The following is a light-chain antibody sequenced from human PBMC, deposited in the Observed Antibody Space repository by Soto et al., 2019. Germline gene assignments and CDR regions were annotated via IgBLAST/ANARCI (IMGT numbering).Light chain of an antibody. CDR3: KQRSNWPT. V-gene: IGKV3D-20*02. CDR2: SAT. J-gene: IGKJ5*01. CDR1: QSVSSSY. Sequence: ELVLTQSPGTLSLSPGDSATLSCRASQSVSSSYLAWYQQKPGQAPRLLIYSATKRATGIQARFSGSGSGTDFTLTIRSLEPEDFAVYYCKQRSNWPTCGQGTRLEIK.